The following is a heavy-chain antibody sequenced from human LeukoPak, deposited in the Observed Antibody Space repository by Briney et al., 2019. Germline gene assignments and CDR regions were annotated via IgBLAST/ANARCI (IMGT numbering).Heavy chain of an antibody. CDR3: AGYSGYDDFDY. CDR1: GFTVSSNY. J-gene: IGHJ4*02. D-gene: IGHD5-12*01. Sequence: GGSLRLSCAASGFTVSSNYMSWVRQAPGKGLEWVSVIYSGGSTYYADSVKGRFTISRDNSKNTLCLQMNSLRAEDTAVYYCAGYSGYDDFDYWGQGTLVTVSS. CDR2: IYSGGST. V-gene: IGHV3-66*01.